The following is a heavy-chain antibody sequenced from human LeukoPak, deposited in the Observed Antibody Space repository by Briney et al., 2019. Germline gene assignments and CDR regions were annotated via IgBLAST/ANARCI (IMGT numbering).Heavy chain of an antibody. CDR1: GGSISSYTYY. CDR3: ARMTTVVRGLDY. Sequence: PSETLSLTCKVSGGSISSYTYYWGWIRQPPGKGLEWIGSIYYSGSTYYNPSLKSRVTISVDTSENQFSLTLTSVTAADTAVYYCARMTTVVRGLDYWGQGTLVTVSS. CDR2: IYYSGST. J-gene: IGHJ4*02. V-gene: IGHV4-39*07. D-gene: IGHD4-23*01.